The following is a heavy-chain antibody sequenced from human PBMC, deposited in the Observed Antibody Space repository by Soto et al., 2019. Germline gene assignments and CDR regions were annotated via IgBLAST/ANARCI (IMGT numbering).Heavy chain of an antibody. Sequence: QVQLVQSGAEVKKPGASVKVSCKASGYTFTSYALHWVRQAPGQRLEWMGWINAGNGDTKYSQKFQGRVTITRDTXXSTAYMELSSLRSEDTAVYYCARDRTQWLVGLVGYWGQGTLVTVSS. CDR1: GYTFTSYA. CDR3: ARDRTQWLVGLVGY. V-gene: IGHV1-3*01. D-gene: IGHD6-19*01. CDR2: INAGNGDT. J-gene: IGHJ4*02.